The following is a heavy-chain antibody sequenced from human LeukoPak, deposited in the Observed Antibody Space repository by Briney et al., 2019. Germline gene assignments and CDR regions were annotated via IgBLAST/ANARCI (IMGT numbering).Heavy chain of an antibody. D-gene: IGHD3-10*01. CDR2: MWYDGSNK. CDR3: ARDGGFGESYFDY. CDR1: GFTFSSYG. J-gene: IGHJ4*02. V-gene: IGHV3-33*01. Sequence: GGSLRLSCAASGFTFSSYGMHWVRQAPGKGLEWVAVMWYDGSNKYYADSVKGRFTISRDNSKNTLYLQMHSLRAEDTAVYYCARDGGFGESYFDYWGQGTLVTVSS.